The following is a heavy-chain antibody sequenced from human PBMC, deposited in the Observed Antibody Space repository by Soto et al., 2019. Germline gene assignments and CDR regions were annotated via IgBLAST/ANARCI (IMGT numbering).Heavy chain of an antibody. Sequence: SETLSLACTVSGGSISSYYWSWIRQPPGKGLEWIGYIYYSGSTNYNPSLKSRVTISVDTSKNQFSLKLSSVTAADTAVYYCASGGYSYGLQFGYFDYWGQGTLVTVSS. D-gene: IGHD5-18*01. CDR2: IYYSGST. V-gene: IGHV4-59*01. CDR1: GGSISSYY. J-gene: IGHJ4*02. CDR3: ASGGYSYGLQFGYFDY.